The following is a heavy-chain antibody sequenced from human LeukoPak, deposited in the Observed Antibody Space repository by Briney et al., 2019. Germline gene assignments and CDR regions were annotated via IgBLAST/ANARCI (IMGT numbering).Heavy chain of an antibody. CDR1: GYTFTGYY. CDR3: ALDYYGGNSRYFDL. Sequence: GASVKVSCKASGYTFTGYYMHWVRQAPGQGLEWMGWINPNSGGTNYAQKFQGRVTMTRDTSTSTVYMELSSLRSEDTAVYYCALDYYGGNSRYFDLWGRGTLVTVSS. D-gene: IGHD4-23*01. CDR2: INPNSGGT. J-gene: IGHJ2*01. V-gene: IGHV1-2*02.